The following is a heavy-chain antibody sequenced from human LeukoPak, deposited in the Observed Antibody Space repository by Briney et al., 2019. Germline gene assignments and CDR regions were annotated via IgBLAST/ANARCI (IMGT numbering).Heavy chain of an antibody. J-gene: IGHJ4*02. CDR2: INPNSGGT. CDR3: ARWVQYCSSISCYGGGFDY. D-gene: IGHD2-2*01. V-gene: IGHV1-2*02. Sequence: ASVKVSCKASGYTFTGYYMHWVRQAPGQGLEWMGWINPNSGGTNYAQKFQGRVTMTRDTSISTAYMELSRLRSDDTAVYYCARWVQYCSSISCYGGGFDYWGQGTLVTVSS. CDR1: GYTFTGYY.